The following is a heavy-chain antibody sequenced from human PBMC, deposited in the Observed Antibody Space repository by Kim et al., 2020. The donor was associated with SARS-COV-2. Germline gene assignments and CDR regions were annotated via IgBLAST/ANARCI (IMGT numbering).Heavy chain of an antibody. J-gene: IGHJ4*01. CDR2: VYYSGST. V-gene: IGHV4-39*01. CDR3: ARRVVVPAANKKYFDY. CDR1: GGSISSSSYY. D-gene: IGHD2-2*01. Sequence: SETLSLTCTVSGGSISSSSYYWGWIRQPPGKGLEWIGSVYYSGSTYYNPSLKSRVTISVDTSKNQFSLKLSSVTAADTAVYYCARRVVVPAANKKYFDY.